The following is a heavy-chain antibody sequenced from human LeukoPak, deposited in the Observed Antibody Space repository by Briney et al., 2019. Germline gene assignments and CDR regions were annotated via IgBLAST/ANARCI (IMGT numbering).Heavy chain of an antibody. D-gene: IGHD4-17*01. Sequence: SQTLSLTCTVSGGSISSGGYYWSWIRQHPGKGLEWIGYIYYSGSTYYNPSLKSRVTISVDTSKNQFSLKLSSVTAADTAVYYCARDRYPHYGGNQGWFDPWGQGTLVTVSS. CDR2: IYYSGST. CDR3: ARDRYPHYGGNQGWFDP. V-gene: IGHV4-31*03. J-gene: IGHJ5*02. CDR1: GGSISSGGYY.